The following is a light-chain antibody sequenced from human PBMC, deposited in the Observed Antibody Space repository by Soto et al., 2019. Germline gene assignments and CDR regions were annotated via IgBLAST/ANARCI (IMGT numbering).Light chain of an antibody. CDR2: VNSDGSH. CDR1: SGHSNYS. V-gene: IGLV4-69*01. CDR3: QTWDTGIVL. J-gene: IGLJ2*01. Sequence: QLVLTQSPSASASLGASVKLTCTLSSGHSNYSIAWHQQLPEKGTRYLMKVNSDGSHSKGDGIPDRFSGSSSGAERYLTISRLQSEDEADYYCQTWDTGIVLFGGGTKLTVL.